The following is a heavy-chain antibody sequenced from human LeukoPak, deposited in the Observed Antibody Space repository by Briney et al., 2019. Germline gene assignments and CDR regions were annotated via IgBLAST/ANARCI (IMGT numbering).Heavy chain of an antibody. D-gene: IGHD3-3*01. Sequence: ASVKVSCKASGYTFTSYDINWVRQATGQGLEWMGWMNPNSGNTGYAQKFQGRVTMTRNTSISTAYMELSSLRSEDTAVYYCARGSRSSVTIFGVVTGLYYYYMDVWGKGTTVTVPS. V-gene: IGHV1-8*01. CDR2: MNPNSGNT. J-gene: IGHJ6*03. CDR1: GYTFTSYD. CDR3: ARGSRSSVTIFGVVTGLYYYYMDV.